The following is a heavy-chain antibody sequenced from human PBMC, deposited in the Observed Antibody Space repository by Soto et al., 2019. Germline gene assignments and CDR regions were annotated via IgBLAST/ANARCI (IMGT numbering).Heavy chain of an antibody. D-gene: IGHD2-15*01. CDR3: ASARYCSGGSCYSAYWFDP. CDR1: GYTFTSFG. Sequence: GASVKVSCKASGYTFTSFGFSWVRQAPGQGLEWMGWISGYDGNTNYAQKFQGRVTITADESTSTAYMELSSLRSEDTAVYYCASARYCSGGSCYSAYWFDPWGQGTLVTV. V-gene: IGHV1-18*01. J-gene: IGHJ5*02. CDR2: ISGYDGNT.